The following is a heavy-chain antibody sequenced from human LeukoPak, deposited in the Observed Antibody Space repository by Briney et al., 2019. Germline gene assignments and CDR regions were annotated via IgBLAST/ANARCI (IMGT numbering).Heavy chain of an antibody. CDR1: GGSISSDY. CDR3: ARTGSTTEPNWFDP. J-gene: IGHJ5*02. Sequence: SETLSLTCTVSGGSISSDYWSRIRQPPGKGLEWIGYIYYSGSADYNPSLKSRVTISVDTSKNQFSLRLSSVTAADTAVYYCARTGSTTEPNWFDPWGQGTLVTVSS. D-gene: IGHD1/OR15-1a*01. V-gene: IGHV4-59*01. CDR2: IYYSGSA.